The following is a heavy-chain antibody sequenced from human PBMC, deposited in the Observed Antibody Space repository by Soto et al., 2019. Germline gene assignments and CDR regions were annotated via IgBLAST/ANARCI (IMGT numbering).Heavy chain of an antibody. D-gene: IGHD3-3*01. V-gene: IGHV4-39*01. CDR2: IYYSGST. CDR3: ARLRYRLRLLEWTQKWFDP. CDR1: GGSISSGDYY. J-gene: IGHJ5*02. Sequence: SETLSLTCTVSGGSISSGDYYWSWIRQPPGKGLEWIGYIYYSGSTYYNPSLKSRVTISVDTSKNQFSLKLSSVTAADTAVYYCARLRYRLRLLEWTQKWFDPWGQGTLVTVSS.